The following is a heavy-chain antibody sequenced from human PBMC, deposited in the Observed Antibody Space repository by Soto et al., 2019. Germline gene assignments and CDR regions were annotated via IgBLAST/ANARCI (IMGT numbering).Heavy chain of an antibody. CDR1: GYTFTSYG. CDR3: ARVGVGLAAPRVWPY. V-gene: IGHV1-18*01. J-gene: IGHJ4*02. D-gene: IGHD6-13*01. CDR2: INPYNGNT. Sequence: ASVKVSCKASGYTFTSYGISWVRQAPGQGLEWMAWINPYNGNTKYAEKFLGRVTVTTDTSTATAYMGVRSLTSDDTAVFYCARVGVGLAAPRVWPYWGQGTPVTVSS.